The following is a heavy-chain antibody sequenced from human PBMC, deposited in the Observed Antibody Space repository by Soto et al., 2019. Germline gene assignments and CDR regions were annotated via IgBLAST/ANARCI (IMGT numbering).Heavy chain of an antibody. Sequence: SVEVSCKACGVTFSSYTLSWARQAPGQGLEWMGRIIPILGIANYAQKFQGRVTITADKSTSTAYMELSSLRSEDTAVYYCARDCGGGSCYSRHFDYWGQGTLVTVSS. D-gene: IGHD2-15*01. CDR3: ARDCGGGSCYSRHFDY. V-gene: IGHV1-69*04. CDR1: GVTFSSYT. CDR2: IIPILGIA. J-gene: IGHJ4*02.